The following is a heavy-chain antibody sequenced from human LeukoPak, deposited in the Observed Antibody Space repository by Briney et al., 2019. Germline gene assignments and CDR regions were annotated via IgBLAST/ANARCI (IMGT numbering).Heavy chain of an antibody. V-gene: IGHV4-4*02. CDR3: AREVYGLSP. D-gene: IGHD2/OR15-2a*01. Sequence: GSLRLSCAASGFTFSSYAMSWVRQPPGKGLEWIGEIYHSGSTNYNPSLKSRVTISVDKSKNQFSLKLSSVTAADTAVYYCAREVYGLSPWGQGTLVTVSS. J-gene: IGHJ5*02. CDR2: IYHSGST. CDR1: GFTFSSYAM.